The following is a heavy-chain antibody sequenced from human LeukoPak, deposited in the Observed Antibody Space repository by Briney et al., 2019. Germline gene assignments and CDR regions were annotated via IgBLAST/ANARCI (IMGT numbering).Heavy chain of an antibody. CDR2: IKEDGSRQ. CDR3: ARDGGGYDS. J-gene: IGHJ5*01. D-gene: IGHD5-24*01. CDR1: GFTFGGYG. Sequence: GRSLRLSCAGSGFTFGGYGMHWFRQTPGEGLEWVANIKEDGSRQYYVDSVKGRFTISRDNAKSSLYLQMNSLRVEDTAVYYCARDGGGYDSWGQGTLVTVSS. V-gene: IGHV3-7*01.